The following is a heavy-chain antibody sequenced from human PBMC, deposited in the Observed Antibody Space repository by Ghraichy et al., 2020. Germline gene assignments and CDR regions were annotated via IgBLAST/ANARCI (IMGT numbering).Heavy chain of an antibody. CDR3: ARGSTVVRFYDYDGMDV. Sequence: GGSLRLSCVGSGFTFSGYSMNWVRQSPGKGLEWVSYITSSSRTISYADSVKGRFTISRDNAQNSLYLQMNSLRDEDTAVYYCARGSTVVRFYDYDGMDVWGQGTTVTVSS. V-gene: IGHV3-48*02. D-gene: IGHD4-23*01. CDR2: ITSSSRTI. J-gene: IGHJ6*02. CDR1: GFTFSGYS.